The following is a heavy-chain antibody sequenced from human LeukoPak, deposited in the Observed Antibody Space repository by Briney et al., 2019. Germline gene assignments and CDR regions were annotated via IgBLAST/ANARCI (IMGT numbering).Heavy chain of an antibody. D-gene: IGHD1-26*01. CDR2: ISSSGSTI. J-gene: IGHJ5*02. CDR1: GFTLSSYE. CDR3: TRGSGVGAPLFNWFDP. V-gene: IGHV3-48*03. Sequence: GGSLRLSCAVSGFTLSSYEMNWVRQAPGKGLEWVSYISSSGSTIYYADFVKGRFTMSRDNAKNSLYLQMNSLRDEDTAVYYCTRGSGVGAPLFNWFDPWGQGTLVTVSS.